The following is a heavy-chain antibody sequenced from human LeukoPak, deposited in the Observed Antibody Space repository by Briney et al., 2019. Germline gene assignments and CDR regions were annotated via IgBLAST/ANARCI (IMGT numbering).Heavy chain of an antibody. CDR2: ISAYSGNT. V-gene: IGHV1-18*01. CDR3: ARVFSFAPMVRGAHSSFDV. CDR1: GYTFTSYS. Sequence: ASVKLSCTASGYTFTSYSISWVRQAPGQGLEWMSWISAYSGNTNYAQKLQGRVTITTDTSKNTPYMELRRLRDDDTAVYYCARVFSFAPMVRGAHSSFDVWGQGTLVTVSS. J-gene: IGHJ4*02. D-gene: IGHD3-10*01.